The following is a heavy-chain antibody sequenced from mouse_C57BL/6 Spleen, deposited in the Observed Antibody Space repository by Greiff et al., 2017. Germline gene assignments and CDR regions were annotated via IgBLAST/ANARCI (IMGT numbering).Heavy chain of an antibody. CDR1: GYTFTDYY. J-gene: IGHJ4*01. V-gene: IGHV1-76*01. CDR2: IYPGSGNT. Sequence: VKLLESGAELVRPGASVKLSCKASGYTFTDYYINWVKQRPGQGLEWIARIYPGSGNTYYNEKFKGKATLTAEKSSSTAYMQLSSLTSEDSAVYFCARREGNYLYAMDYWGQGTSVTVSS. D-gene: IGHD2-1*01. CDR3: ARREGNYLYAMDY.